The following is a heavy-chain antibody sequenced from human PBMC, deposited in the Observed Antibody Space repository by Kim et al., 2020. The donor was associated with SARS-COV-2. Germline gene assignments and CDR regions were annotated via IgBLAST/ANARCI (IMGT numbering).Heavy chain of an antibody. Sequence: SETLSLTCTVSGGSISSGSYYWSWIRQPAGKGLEWIGRIYTSGSTNYNPSLKSRVTISVDTSKNQFSLKLSSVTAADTAVYYCASGSYGRLDYWGQGTLVTVSS. CDR2: IYTSGST. V-gene: IGHV4-61*02. CDR1: GGSISSGSYY. CDR3: ASGSYGRLDY. D-gene: IGHD1-26*01. J-gene: IGHJ4*02.